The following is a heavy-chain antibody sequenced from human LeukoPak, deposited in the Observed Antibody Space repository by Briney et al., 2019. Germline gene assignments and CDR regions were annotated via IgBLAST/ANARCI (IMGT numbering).Heavy chain of an antibody. CDR2: IYYSGST. Sequence: SETLSLTCTVSGGSISSYYWSWIRQPPGKGLEGIGYIYYSGSTNYNPSLKSRVTISVDTSKNQFSLKLSSVTAADTAVYYCARGGYYDILTGYSSFDYWGQGTLVTVSS. CDR1: GGSISSYY. D-gene: IGHD3-9*01. CDR3: ARGGYYDILTGYSSFDY. J-gene: IGHJ4*02. V-gene: IGHV4-59*01.